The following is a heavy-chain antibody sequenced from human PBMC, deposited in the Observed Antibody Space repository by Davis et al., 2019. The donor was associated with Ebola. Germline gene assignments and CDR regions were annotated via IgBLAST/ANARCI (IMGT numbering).Heavy chain of an antibody. CDR2: IYWDDDE. Sequence: SGPTLVKPTQTLTLTCTFSGFSLGSYGMGVGWIRQPPGKALEWVALIYWDDDERYNPTLESRVTITKDTPNNQVVLTMTDMDPVDTGTYYCARTARVQLWLYWGQGTLVTVSS. V-gene: IGHV2-5*02. D-gene: IGHD1-1*01. J-gene: IGHJ4*02. CDR1: GFSLGSYGMG. CDR3: ARTARVQLWLY.